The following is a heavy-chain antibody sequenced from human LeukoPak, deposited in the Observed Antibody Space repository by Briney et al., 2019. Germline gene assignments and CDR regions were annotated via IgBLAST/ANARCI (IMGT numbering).Heavy chain of an antibody. J-gene: IGHJ1*01. Sequence: ASVKVSCKASGYIFDIYALIWVRQAPGQGLELMGWISTNTGNPTYAQGFTGRFVFSLDTSVSTSYLQISSLKAADTAVYYCARDYTLTLGTTTYFQHWGQGTLVTVSS. CDR3: ARDYTLTLGTTTYFQH. CDR2: ISTNTGNP. CDR1: GYIFDIYA. V-gene: IGHV7-4-1*02. D-gene: IGHD1-7*01.